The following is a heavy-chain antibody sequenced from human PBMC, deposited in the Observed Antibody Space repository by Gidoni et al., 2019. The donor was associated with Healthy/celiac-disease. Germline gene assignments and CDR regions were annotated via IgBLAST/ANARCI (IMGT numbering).Heavy chain of an antibody. Sequence: QVQLVEAGAGVVQPGRSLRRTCAASGLHFRSYAMHWVRQAPGKGLEWVAGIPYDGSNKTYADSVKGRFTISRDNSKNTLYLQMTSLRAEDTAVYYCARDQEWLVINPAGYFDYWGQGTLVTVSS. J-gene: IGHJ4*02. CDR1: GLHFRSYA. CDR2: IPYDGSNK. CDR3: ARDQEWLVINPAGYFDY. D-gene: IGHD6-19*01. V-gene: IGHV3-30-3*01.